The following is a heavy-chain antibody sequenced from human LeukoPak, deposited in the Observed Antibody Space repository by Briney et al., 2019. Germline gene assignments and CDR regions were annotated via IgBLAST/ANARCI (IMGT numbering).Heavy chain of an antibody. CDR3: AREGYSGYDFYYYYYMDV. CDR1: GFTFDDYG. CDR2: INWYGGST. J-gene: IGHJ6*03. Sequence: PGGSLRLSCAASGFTFDDYGMSWVRQAPGKGLEWVSGINWYGGSTGYADSVKGRFTISRDNAKNSLYLQMNSLRAEDTALYYCAREGYSGYDFYYYYYMDVWGKGTTVTVSS. D-gene: IGHD5-12*01. V-gene: IGHV3-20*04.